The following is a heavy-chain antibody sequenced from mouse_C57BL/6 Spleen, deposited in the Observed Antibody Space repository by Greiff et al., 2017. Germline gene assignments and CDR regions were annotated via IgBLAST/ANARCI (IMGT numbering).Heavy chain of an antibody. V-gene: IGHV1-15*01. CDR1: GYTFTDYE. CDR2: IDPETGGT. J-gene: IGHJ3*01. Sequence: QVQLQQSGAELVRPGASVTLSCKASGYTFTDYEMHWVKQTPVHGLEWIGAIDPETGGTAYNQKFKGKAILTADKSSSTAYMALRSLTSEDSAVYYCTVYDGYHLGFAYWGQGTLVTVSA. D-gene: IGHD2-3*01. CDR3: TVYDGYHLGFAY.